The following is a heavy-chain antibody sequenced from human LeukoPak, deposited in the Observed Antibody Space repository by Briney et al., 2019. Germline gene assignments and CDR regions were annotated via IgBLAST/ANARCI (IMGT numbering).Heavy chain of an antibody. J-gene: IGHJ5*02. Sequence: PGGSLRLSCAASGFTLSTYTMNWVRQAPGKGLEWVSSISSSSSYIYYADSVKGRFTISRDNSKNTLYLQMNSLRAEDTAVYYCAKLGSANWFDPWGQGTLVTVSS. CDR2: ISSSSSYI. D-gene: IGHD7-27*01. V-gene: IGHV3-21*04. CDR1: GFTLSTYT. CDR3: AKLGSANWFDP.